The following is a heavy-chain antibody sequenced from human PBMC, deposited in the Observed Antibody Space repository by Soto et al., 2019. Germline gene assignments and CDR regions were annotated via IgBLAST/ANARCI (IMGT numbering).Heavy chain of an antibody. Sequence: SETLSLTCAVYGGSFSGYYWSWIRQPPGKGLEWIGEINHSGSTNYNPSLKSRVTISVDTSKNQFSLKLSSVTAADTAVYYCARGIPNSQDYYYMDVWGKGTTVTVSS. J-gene: IGHJ6*03. CDR1: GGSFSGYY. CDR3: ARGIPNSQDYYYMDV. V-gene: IGHV4-34*01. D-gene: IGHD1-26*01. CDR2: INHSGST.